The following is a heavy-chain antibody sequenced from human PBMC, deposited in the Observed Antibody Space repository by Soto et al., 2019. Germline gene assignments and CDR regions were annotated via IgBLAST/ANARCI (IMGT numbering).Heavy chain of an antibody. CDR3: ARFDCSGGSCYFAFDI. CDR1: GYSFTSYW. V-gene: IGHV5-51*01. Sequence: GESLKISCKGSGYSFTSYWIGWVRQMPGKGLEWMGIIYPGDSDTRYSPSFQGQVTISADKSISTAYLQWSSLKASDTAMYYCARFDCSGGSCYFAFDIWGQGTMVTVSS. D-gene: IGHD2-15*01. CDR2: IYPGDSDT. J-gene: IGHJ3*02.